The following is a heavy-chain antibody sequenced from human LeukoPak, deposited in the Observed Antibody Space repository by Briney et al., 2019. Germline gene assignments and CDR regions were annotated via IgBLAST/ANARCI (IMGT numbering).Heavy chain of an antibody. CDR3: ARDWRASLDY. CDR1: GFTFSSYM. J-gene: IGHJ4*01. V-gene: IGHV3-74*03. D-gene: IGHD3-3*01. Sequence: GRSLRLSCAASGFTFSSYMMHWARQSPGTGMVCVTHNTNDRTITYPHSVKGRFTTSRDNAKNTLYLQMNSLRAEDTAVYYCARDWRASLDYWGHGTLVTVSS. CDR2: NTNDRTIT.